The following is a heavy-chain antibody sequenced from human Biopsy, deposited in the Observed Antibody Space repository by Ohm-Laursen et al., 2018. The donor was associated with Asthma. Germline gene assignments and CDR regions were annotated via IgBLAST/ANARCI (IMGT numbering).Heavy chain of an antibody. CDR3: VRGSSSWHHGPFHYYYGLDV. V-gene: IGHV4-39*01. CDR2: FYYSATT. Sequence: GTLSLTCSLSSGSGGHMRSGNYYWGWTRQPPGEGLEWIGSFYYSATTYYNPSLESRVTVSADTSKNQFSLNLTSATAADTAVYYCVRGSSSWHHGPFHYYYGLDVWGQGTTATVSS. D-gene: IGHD6-13*01. J-gene: IGHJ6*02. CDR1: SGSGGHMRSGNYY.